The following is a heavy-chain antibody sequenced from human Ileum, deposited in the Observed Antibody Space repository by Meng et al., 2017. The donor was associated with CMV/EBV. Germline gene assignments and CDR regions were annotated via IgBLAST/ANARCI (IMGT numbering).Heavy chain of an antibody. V-gene: IGHV3-74*01. D-gene: IGHD2-15*01. CDR2: ISPDGGTT. CDR3: ARAPDCGGGSCNSYHYYGMDV. Sequence: FGMHWVRPAPGKGLVWVSRISPDGGTTTYADSVKGRFTISRDNAKNTVYLQMNSLRAEDTAVYHCARAPDCGGGSCNSYHYYGMDVWGQGSTVTVSS. CDR1: FG. J-gene: IGHJ6*02.